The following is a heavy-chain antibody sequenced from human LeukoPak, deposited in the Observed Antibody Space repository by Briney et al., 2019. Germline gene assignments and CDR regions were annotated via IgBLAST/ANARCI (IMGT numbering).Heavy chain of an antibody. CDR2: IYYSGST. CDR3: ARAAKYYYDSSGYYLAY. D-gene: IGHD3-22*01. J-gene: IGHJ4*02. CDR1: GGPISSGVSY. Sequence: SETLSLTCTVSGGPISSGVSYWSWIRQPPGKALDRIGYIYYSGSTYYNPSLKSRVTISVDTSKNQFSLKLSSVTAADTAVYYCARAAKYYYDSSGYYLAYWGQGTLVTVSS. V-gene: IGHV4-30-4*01.